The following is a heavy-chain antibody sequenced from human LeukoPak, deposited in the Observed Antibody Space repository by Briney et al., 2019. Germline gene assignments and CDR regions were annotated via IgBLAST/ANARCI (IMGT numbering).Heavy chain of an antibody. J-gene: IGHJ4*02. CDR2: ISGSGSTI. CDR3: ARVQQVDIVATPPFFDY. V-gene: IGHV3-11*01. D-gene: IGHD5-12*01. Sequence: GGSLRLSCAASGFTFSDYYMSWIRQAPGKGLEWVSYISGSGSTIYYADSVKGRFTISRGNAKNSLYLQMNSLRAEDTAVYYCARVQQVDIVATPPFFDYWGQGTLVTVSS. CDR1: GFTFSDYY.